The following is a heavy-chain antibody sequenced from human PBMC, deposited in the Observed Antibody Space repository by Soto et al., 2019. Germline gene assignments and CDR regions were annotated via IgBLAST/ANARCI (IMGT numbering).Heavy chain of an antibody. J-gene: IGHJ5*02. CDR2: ISAYNGNT. D-gene: IGHD3-3*01. Sequence: ASVKVSCKASGYTFTSYGISWVRQAPGQVLEWMGWISAYNGNTNYAQKLQGRVTMTTDTSTSTDYIELRSLRSDDTAVYYCAREGVPRDPQDFWSGYYTPSLNWLEPWGQGTMVTVSS. CDR3: AREGVPRDPQDFWSGYYTPSLNWLEP. CDR1: GYTFTSYG. V-gene: IGHV1-18*04.